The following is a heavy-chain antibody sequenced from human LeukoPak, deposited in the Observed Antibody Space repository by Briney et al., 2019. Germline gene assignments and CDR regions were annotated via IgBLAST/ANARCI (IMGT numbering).Heavy chain of an antibody. J-gene: IGHJ4*02. CDR3: AKAVTIFGVVDY. CDR1: GCTFINYA. Sequence: GGSLTLSCVGSGCTFINYAMSWVGQPPGRGLEGVEANSGSCGSTYYPDSGKGRFTISREHSKNTVYLQMNSLRAEDTAGYYCAKAVTIFGVVDYWGQGTLVTVSS. CDR2: NSGSCGST. D-gene: IGHD3-3*01. V-gene: IGHV3-23*01.